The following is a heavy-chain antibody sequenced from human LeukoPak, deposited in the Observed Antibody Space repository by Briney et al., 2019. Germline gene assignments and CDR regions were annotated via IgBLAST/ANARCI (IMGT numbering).Heavy chain of an antibody. CDR2: IRSKAYGGTT. J-gene: IGHJ6*02. V-gene: IGHV3-49*04. CDR1: GFTFGDHA. CDR3: NRGPIQLWLYYGMDV. D-gene: IGHD5-18*01. Sequence: PGGALRLSCTASGFTFGDHAMSWVRQAPGKGLGRVGFIRSKAYGGTTEYAASVKGRFTILRDDSKRSAYLQVISVKTEDTAVYYCNRGPIQLWLYYGMDVWGQGTTVIVSS.